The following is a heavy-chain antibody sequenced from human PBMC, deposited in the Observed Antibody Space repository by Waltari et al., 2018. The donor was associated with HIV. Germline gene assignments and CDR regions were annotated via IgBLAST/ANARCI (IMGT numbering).Heavy chain of an antibody. CDR1: GVSLPHTA. D-gene: IGHD3-22*01. CDR2: ISGSGRDT. CDR3: AKYYDKSGWPYVVIDC. J-gene: IGHJ4*02. Sequence: EVQLVDSGGGLDQPGGSLIRTCAASGVSLPHTAMRWVRQAPEKGLEGVSSISGSGRDTYNSDSAKGRFIISRDNSKNTVYLQMTSLRVEDTALYYCAKYYDKSGWPYVVIDCWGQGTLVTVSS. V-gene: IGHV3-23*04.